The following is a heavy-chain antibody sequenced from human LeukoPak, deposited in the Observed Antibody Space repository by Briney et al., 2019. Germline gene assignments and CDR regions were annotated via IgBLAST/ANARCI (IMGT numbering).Heavy chain of an antibody. CDR1: GGSISSGGYY. V-gene: IGHV4-31*03. CDR2: IYYSGST. D-gene: IGHD2-21*01. Sequence: SETLSLTCTVSGGSISSGGYYWSWISQHPGKGLGWIGYIYYSGSTYYNPSLKSRVTISVDTSKNQFSLKLSSVTAADTAVYYCARGWWLHSEANWFDPWGQGTLVTVSS. J-gene: IGHJ5*02. CDR3: ARGWWLHSEANWFDP.